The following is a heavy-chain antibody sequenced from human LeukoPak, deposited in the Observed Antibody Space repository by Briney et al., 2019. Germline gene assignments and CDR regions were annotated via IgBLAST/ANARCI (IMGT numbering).Heavy chain of an antibody. CDR2: ISSSSSYI. V-gene: IGHV3-21*01. J-gene: IGHJ6*04. D-gene: IGHD6-13*01. CDR3: ARDIAAAVYELHYYGMDV. CDR1: GFTFSSYS. Sequence: GGSLRLSCAASGFTFSSYSMNWVRQAPGKGLEWVSSISSSSSYIYYADSVKGRFTISRDNAKNSLYLQMNSLRAEDTAVYYCARDIAAAVYELHYYGMDVWGKGTTVTVSS.